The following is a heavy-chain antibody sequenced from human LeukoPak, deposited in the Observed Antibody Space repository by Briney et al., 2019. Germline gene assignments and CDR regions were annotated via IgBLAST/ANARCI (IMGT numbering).Heavy chain of an antibody. V-gene: IGHV4-30-2*01. CDR3: ALKGWENDY. D-gene: IGHD6-19*01. J-gene: IGHJ4*02. CDR2: TYHSGST. CDR1: GGSISSGGYS. Sequence: SQTLSLTCAVSGGSISSGGYSWSWIRQPPGKGLEWIGYTYHSGSTYYNPSLKSRVTISVDRSKNQFSLKLSSVTAADTAVYCCALKGWENDYWGQGTLVTVSS.